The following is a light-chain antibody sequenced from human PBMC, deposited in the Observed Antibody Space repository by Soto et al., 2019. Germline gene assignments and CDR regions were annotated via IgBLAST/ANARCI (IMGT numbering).Light chain of an antibody. CDR2: DSN. J-gene: IGLJ2*01. CDR1: SSNIGNNY. CDR3: GTWDSSLSAVV. Sequence: QSVLTQPPSVSAAPGQKVTLSCSGSSSNIGNNYVSWYQQLPGTAPKLLIYDSNKRPSGIPDRFSGSKSGTSATLGITGLQTGDEADYYCGTWDSSLSAVVFGGGTQLTVL. V-gene: IGLV1-51*01.